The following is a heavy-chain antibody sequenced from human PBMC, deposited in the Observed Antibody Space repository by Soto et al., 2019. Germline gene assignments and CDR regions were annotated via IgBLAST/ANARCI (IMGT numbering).Heavy chain of an antibody. CDR3: ATHREGATYYFDY. J-gene: IGHJ4*02. CDR2: IVVGSGNT. CDR1: TFTFTSSA. V-gene: IGHV1-58*01. D-gene: IGHD1-26*01. Sequence: QMQLVQSGPEVKKPGTSVKVSCKASTFTFTSSAVQWVRQARGQRLEWIGWIVVGSGNTKYAQNFQDRVTITRDMSLGTAYLELSSLRSEDTAVYYCATHREGATYYFDYWGQGTLLTVSS.